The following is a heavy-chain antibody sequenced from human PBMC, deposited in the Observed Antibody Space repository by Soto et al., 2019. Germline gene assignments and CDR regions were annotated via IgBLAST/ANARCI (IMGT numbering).Heavy chain of an antibody. CDR1: GFTFSSYA. CDR3: AKDRQVSIAAHTGPRDYFDY. CDR2: ISGSGGST. Sequence: GGSLRLSCAASGFTFSSYAMSWVRQAPGKGLEWVSAISGSGGSTYYADSVKGRFTISRDNSKNTLYLQMNSLRAEDTAVYYCAKDRQVSIAAHTGPRDYFDYWGQGTLVTVSS. V-gene: IGHV3-23*01. D-gene: IGHD6-6*01. J-gene: IGHJ4*02.